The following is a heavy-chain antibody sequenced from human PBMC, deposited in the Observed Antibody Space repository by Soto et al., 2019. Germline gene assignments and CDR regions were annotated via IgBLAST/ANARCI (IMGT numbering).Heavy chain of an antibody. Sequence: PGGSLRLSCAASGFTFSNAWMSWVRQAPGKGLEWVGRIKSKTDGGTTDYAAPVKGRFTISRDDSKNTLYLQMNSLKTEDTAVYYCTTDPSGGYDFWSGYLYYFDYWGQGTLVTVSS. V-gene: IGHV3-15*01. CDR2: IKSKTDGGTT. D-gene: IGHD3-3*01. CDR1: GFTFSNAW. CDR3: TTDPSGGYDFWSGYLYYFDY. J-gene: IGHJ4*02.